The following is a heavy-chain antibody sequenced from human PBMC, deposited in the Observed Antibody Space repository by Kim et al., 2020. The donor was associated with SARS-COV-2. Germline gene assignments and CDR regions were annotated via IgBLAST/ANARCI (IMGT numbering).Heavy chain of an antibody. Sequence: GGSLRLSCAASGFTFSGYAMHWVRQASGKGLEWVARIRSKPNSYLTAYAVPGQCRITISRDDSKNTSYLHMNNLKTEDTAVYYCTRVPGTTLALW. J-gene: IGHJ2*01. V-gene: IGHV3-73*01. CDR2: IRSKPNSYLT. CDR3: TRVPGTTLAL. D-gene: IGHD1-1*01. CDR1: GFTFSGYA.